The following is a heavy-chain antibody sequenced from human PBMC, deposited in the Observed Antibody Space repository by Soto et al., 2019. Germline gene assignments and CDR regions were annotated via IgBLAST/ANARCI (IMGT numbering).Heavy chain of an antibody. CDR2: ISYDGSNK. J-gene: IGHJ4*02. CDR3: ARGPPY. Sequence: GGSLRLSCAASGFTFSSYAMHWVRQAPGKGLEWVAVISYDGSNKYYADSVKGRFTISRDNSKNTLYLQMNSLRAEDTAVYYCARGPPYWGQGTLVTVS. CDR1: GFTFSSYA. V-gene: IGHV3-30-3*01.